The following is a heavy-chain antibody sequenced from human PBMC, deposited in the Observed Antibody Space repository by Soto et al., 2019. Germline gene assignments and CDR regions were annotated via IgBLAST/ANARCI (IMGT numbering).Heavy chain of an antibody. J-gene: IGHJ3*02. CDR1: GYSISSGYY. CDR2: IYHSGST. Sequence: SETLSLTCAVSGYSISSGYYWGWIRQPPGKGLEWIGSIYHSGSTYYNPSLKSRVTISVDTSKNQFSLKLSSVTAADTAVYYCARRITGTNDAFDIWGQGTMVTVSS. V-gene: IGHV4-38-2*01. CDR3: ARRITGTNDAFDI. D-gene: IGHD1-7*01.